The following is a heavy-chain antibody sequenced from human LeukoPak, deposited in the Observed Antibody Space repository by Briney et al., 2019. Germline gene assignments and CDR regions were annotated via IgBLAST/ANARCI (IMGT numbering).Heavy chain of an antibody. Sequence: GGSLRLSCAASGFTFSTYAMSWVRQVPGKGLEWVSGISGSGDSTNYADSVKGRFTISRDNSKNTQYLQMNSLRAEDTAVYYCARGSYNPFDYWGQGTLVTVSS. V-gene: IGHV3-23*01. J-gene: IGHJ4*02. CDR2: ISGSGDST. D-gene: IGHD3-16*01. CDR3: ARGSYNPFDY. CDR1: GFTFSTYA.